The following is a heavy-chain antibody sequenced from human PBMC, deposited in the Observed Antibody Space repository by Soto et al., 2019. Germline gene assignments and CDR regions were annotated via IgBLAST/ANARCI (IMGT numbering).Heavy chain of an antibody. CDR1: GHTLTEFS. J-gene: IGHJ5*02. Sequence: ASVKVSCKISGHTLTEFSIHWVRQAPGKGLEWMGGFDPEGGEAIYAQKWHGRVTVTEDTVTDTAYMELSGLRSDDTAVYYCARDSEYCSSTSCYRKQSFDPWGQ. CDR3: ARDSEYCSSTSCYRKQSFDP. CDR2: FDPEGGEA. V-gene: IGHV1-24*01. D-gene: IGHD2-2*01.